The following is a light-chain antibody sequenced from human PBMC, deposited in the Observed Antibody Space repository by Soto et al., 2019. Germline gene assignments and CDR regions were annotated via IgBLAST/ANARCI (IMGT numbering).Light chain of an antibody. CDR1: QSIITW. Sequence: DIQMTQSPSTLPASVGDRVTITCRASQSIITWLAWFQQAPGKAPKILISDASSFKSGVPSRFSGSGYGTEFTLTSSSLQPDDFATYYCQQYHIYPLTFGGGTKVEI. J-gene: IGKJ4*01. V-gene: IGKV1-5*01. CDR2: DAS. CDR3: QQYHIYPLT.